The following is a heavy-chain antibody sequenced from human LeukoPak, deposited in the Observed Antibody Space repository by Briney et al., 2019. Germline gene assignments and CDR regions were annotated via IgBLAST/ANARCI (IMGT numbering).Heavy chain of an antibody. CDR2: IYYSGST. CDR1: GGSISSGGYY. D-gene: IGHD6-19*01. Sequence: SETLSLTCTVSGGSISSGGYYWSWLRQHPGKGLEWIGYIYYSGSTYYNPSLKSRVTISVDTSKNQFSLKLSSVTAADTAVYYCARASSGWFHDWGQGTLVTVSS. J-gene: IGHJ4*02. V-gene: IGHV4-31*03. CDR3: ARASSGWFHD.